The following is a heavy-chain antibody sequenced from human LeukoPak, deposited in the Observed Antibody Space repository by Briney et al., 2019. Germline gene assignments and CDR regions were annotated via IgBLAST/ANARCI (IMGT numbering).Heavy chain of an antibody. D-gene: IGHD1-26*01. CDR1: GYTFTSYD. V-gene: IGHV1-8*03. J-gene: IGHJ6*03. CDR2: MNPNSGNT. Sequence: ASVKVSCKASGYTFTSYDINWVRQATGQGLEWMGWMNPNSGNTGYAQKFQGRVTITRNTSISTAYMELRSLRSDDTAVYYCARGVGAKHYYYMDVWGKGTTVTVSS. CDR3: ARGVGAKHYYYMDV.